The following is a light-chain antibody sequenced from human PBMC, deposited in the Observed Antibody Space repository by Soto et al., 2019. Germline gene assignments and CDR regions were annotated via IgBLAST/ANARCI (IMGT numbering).Light chain of an antibody. Sequence: QSVLTQPASVSGSPGQSITISCTGTSTDVGGNYYVSWYQQHPGKAPKLIIYDVTDRHSGVSHRFSGSKSGNTASLTISGLQAEDEAESYCTSYTSTNSHVAFGGGTKVTVL. J-gene: IGLJ2*01. CDR2: DVT. CDR1: STDVGGNYY. V-gene: IGLV2-14*03. CDR3: TSYTSTNSHVA.